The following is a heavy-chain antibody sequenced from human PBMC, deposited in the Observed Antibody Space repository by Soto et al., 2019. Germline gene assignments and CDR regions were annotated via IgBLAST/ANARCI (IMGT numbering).Heavy chain of an antibody. CDR3: ARTDKYNSQSSGWANRFDY. Sequence: DVQLLESGGDLVQPGGSLRLSCAASGFIFSNYAMTWVRQAPGKGPEWVSTFTSGGSTYYRDTVKGRFTISRDNSKNTLYLQMNSLRAEDTAVYYCARTDKYNSQSSGWANRFDYWGQGTLVTVSS. D-gene: IGHD6-19*01. V-gene: IGHV3-23*01. J-gene: IGHJ4*02. CDR2: FTSGGST. CDR1: GFIFSNYA.